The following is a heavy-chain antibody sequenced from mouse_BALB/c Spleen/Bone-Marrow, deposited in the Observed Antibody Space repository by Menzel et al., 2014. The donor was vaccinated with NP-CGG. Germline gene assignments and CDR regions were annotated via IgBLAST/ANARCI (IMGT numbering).Heavy chain of an antibody. D-gene: IGHD2-2*01. CDR1: GFNVKDTY. CDR3: ASYVYGYYFDY. V-gene: IGHV14-3*02. J-gene: IGHJ2*01. Sequence: EVQLQQSGAELVKPGASVKLCCTASGFNVKDTYIHWVKQRPEQGLEWIGRIDPANGNTKYDPKFQGKATITADTSSNTAYLQLGSLTSEDTAVYYCASYVYGYYFDYWGQGTTLTVSS. CDR2: IDPANGNT.